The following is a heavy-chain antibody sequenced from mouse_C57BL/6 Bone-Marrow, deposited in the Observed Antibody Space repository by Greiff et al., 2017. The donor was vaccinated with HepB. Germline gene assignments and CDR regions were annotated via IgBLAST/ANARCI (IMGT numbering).Heavy chain of an antibody. D-gene: IGHD4-1*01. CDR3: ARCCGTSRYFDV. J-gene: IGHJ1*03. CDR2: INPNYGTT. Sequence: EVKLMESGPELVKPGASVKISCKASGYSFTDYNMNWVKQSNGKSLEWIGVINPNYGTTSYNQKFKGKATLTVDQSSSTAYMQLNSLTSEDSAVYYCARCCGTSRYFDVWGTGTTVTVSS. CDR1: GYSFTDYN. V-gene: IGHV1-39*01.